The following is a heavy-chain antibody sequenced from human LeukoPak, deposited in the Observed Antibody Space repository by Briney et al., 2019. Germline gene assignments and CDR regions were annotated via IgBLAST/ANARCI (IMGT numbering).Heavy chain of an antibody. J-gene: IGHJ4*02. CDR1: GFTFDDYA. Sequence: PGGSLRLSCAASGFTFDDYAMRWVRQAPGKGLEWVSGISWNSGSVGYADSVKGRFTISRDNAKNSLYLQMNSLRAEDTALYYCAKDNWRFGELNPMPFDYWGQGTLVTVSS. D-gene: IGHD3-10*01. CDR2: ISWNSGSV. CDR3: AKDNWRFGELNPMPFDY. V-gene: IGHV3-9*01.